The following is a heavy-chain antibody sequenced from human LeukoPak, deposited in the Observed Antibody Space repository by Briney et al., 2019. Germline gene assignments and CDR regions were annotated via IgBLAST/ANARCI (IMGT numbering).Heavy chain of an antibody. CDR2: IYTTGST. D-gene: IGHD6-19*01. V-gene: IGHV4-4*07. J-gene: IGHJ4*02. CDR3: ARQIAMAGKAGFDY. Sequence: SETLSLTCTVSGGSISSYYWTWIRQPAGKGLEWIGRIYTTGSTNYNPSLNSRVTMSVDTSKNQFSLKLSSVTAADTAVYYCARQIAMAGKAGFDYWGQGTLVTVSS. CDR1: GGSISSYY.